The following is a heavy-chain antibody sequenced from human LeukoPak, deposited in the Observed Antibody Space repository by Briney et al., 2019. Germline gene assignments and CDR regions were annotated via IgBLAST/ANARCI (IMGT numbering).Heavy chain of an antibody. Sequence: GESLKISCKGSGYSFTSYWIGWVRPMPGKGLEWMGIIYPGDSDTRYSPSFQGQVTVSADKSINTAYLQWSSLKASDTAMYYCARHPAGVVDYFDYWGQGTLVTVSS. D-gene: IGHD2-15*01. CDR2: IYPGDSDT. V-gene: IGHV5-51*01. CDR3: ARHPAGVVDYFDY. CDR1: GYSFTSYW. J-gene: IGHJ4*02.